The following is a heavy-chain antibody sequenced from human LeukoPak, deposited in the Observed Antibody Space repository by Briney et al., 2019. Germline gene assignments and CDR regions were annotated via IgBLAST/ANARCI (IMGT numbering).Heavy chain of an antibody. Sequence: PSETLSLTCSVSGYSISSGYYWGWIRQPPGKGLEWIGNIYHSGSTNYNPSLKSRVTISVDKSKNQFSLKLSSVTAADTAVYYCARDGDWSYYMDVWGKGTTVTVSS. V-gene: IGHV4-38-2*02. CDR1: GYSISSGYY. CDR2: IYHSGST. J-gene: IGHJ6*03. D-gene: IGHD2-21*02. CDR3: ARDGDWSYYMDV.